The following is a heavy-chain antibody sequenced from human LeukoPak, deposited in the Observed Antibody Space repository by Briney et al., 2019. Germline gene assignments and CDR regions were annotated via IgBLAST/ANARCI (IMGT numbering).Heavy chain of an antibody. CDR3: ARHAYGSYSY. CDR2: IYYSGST. CDR1: GGSISSYY. V-gene: IGHV4-59*08. Sequence: PSETLSLTCTVSGGSISSYYWSWIRQPPGKGLEWIGYIYYSGSTNYNPSLKSRVTISVDTSKNQFSLRLSSVSAADTAVYYCARHAYGSYSYWGQGTLVTVSS. D-gene: IGHD1-26*01. J-gene: IGHJ4*02.